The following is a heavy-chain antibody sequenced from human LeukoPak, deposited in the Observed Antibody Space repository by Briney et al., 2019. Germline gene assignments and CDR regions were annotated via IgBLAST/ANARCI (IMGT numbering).Heavy chain of an antibody. CDR3: ARGGWSYFDY. D-gene: IGHD6-19*01. CDR2: IYHTGST. J-gene: IGHJ4*02. Sequence: PSETLSLTCTVSGGSISDYDWSWVRQTPEKGLEWIGYIYHTGSTKYNPSLETRAVLSLDTSNNQFSLRLTSVTAADTAVYYCARGGWSYFDYWGRGTLVTVSS. CDR1: GGSISDYD. V-gene: IGHV4-59*01.